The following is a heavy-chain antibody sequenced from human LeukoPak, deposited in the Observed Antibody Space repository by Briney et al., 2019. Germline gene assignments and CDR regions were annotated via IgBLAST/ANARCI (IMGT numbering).Heavy chain of an antibody. CDR1: GYTFTGYY. J-gene: IGHJ3*02. Sequence: ASVKVSCTASGYTFTGYYVHWVRQAPGQGLEWMGWINPNSGGTNYAQKFQGRVTMTRDTSISTAYMELSRLRSDDTAVYYCARVGLELYDAFDIWGQGTMVTVSS. CDR2: INPNSGGT. CDR3: ARVGLELYDAFDI. D-gene: IGHD1-1*01. V-gene: IGHV1-2*02.